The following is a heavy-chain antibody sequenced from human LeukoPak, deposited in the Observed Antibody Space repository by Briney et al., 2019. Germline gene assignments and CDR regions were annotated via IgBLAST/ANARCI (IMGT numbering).Heavy chain of an antibody. CDR3: ARESPSTNWFDP. J-gene: IGHJ5*02. Sequence: SETLSLTCTVSGGSISSSSYYWSWIRQPPGKGLEWIGYIYYSGSTYYNPSLKSRVTISVDTSKNQFSLKLSSVTAADTAVYYCARESPSTNWFDPWGQGTLVTVSS. V-gene: IGHV4-30-4*08. CDR2: IYYSGST. CDR1: GGSISSSSYY. D-gene: IGHD5/OR15-5a*01.